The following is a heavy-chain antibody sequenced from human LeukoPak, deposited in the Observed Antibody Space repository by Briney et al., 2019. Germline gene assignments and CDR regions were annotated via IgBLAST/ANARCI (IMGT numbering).Heavy chain of an antibody. Sequence: RASETLSLTCAVSGYSISSGYYWGWIRQPPGKGLEWIGSIYHSGSTYYNPSLKSRVTISVDTSKNQFSLKLSSVTAADTAVYYCYSGLPARTYYYDSSGYYHRYYFDYWGQGTLVTVSS. V-gene: IGHV4-38-2*01. D-gene: IGHD3-22*01. CDR1: GYSISSGYY. CDR2: IYHSGST. CDR3: YSGLPARTYYYDSSGYYHRYYFDY. J-gene: IGHJ4*02.